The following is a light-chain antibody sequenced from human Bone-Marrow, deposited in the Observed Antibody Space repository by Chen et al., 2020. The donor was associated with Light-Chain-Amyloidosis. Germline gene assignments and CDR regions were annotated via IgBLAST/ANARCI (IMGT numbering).Light chain of an antibody. J-gene: IGLJ2*01. V-gene: IGLV3-25*03. CDR3: QSADSSGTYEVI. Sequence: YALPQPPSVSVSPGQTARLTCSGDDLPTKYAYWYQQKPGQAPVLVRHRDTERPSGISERFSGSSSGTTATLTISGVQAEDEADYHCQSADSSGTYEVIFGGGTKLTVL. CDR2: RDT. CDR1: DLPTKY.